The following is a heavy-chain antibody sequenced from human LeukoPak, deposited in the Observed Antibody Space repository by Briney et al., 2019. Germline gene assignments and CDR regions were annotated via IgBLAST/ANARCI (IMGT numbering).Heavy chain of an antibody. V-gene: IGHV3-21*01. J-gene: IGHJ4*02. D-gene: IGHD1-26*01. CDR1: GFTFSSYS. CDR3: ARDSGSYDPPGPNDY. Sequence: PGGSLRLSCAASGFTFSSYSMNWVRQAPGKGLEWVSSISSSSSYIYYADSVKGRFTISRDNAKNSLYLQMNSLRAEDTAVYYCARDSGSYDPPGPNDYWGQGTLVTVSS. CDR2: ISSSSSYI.